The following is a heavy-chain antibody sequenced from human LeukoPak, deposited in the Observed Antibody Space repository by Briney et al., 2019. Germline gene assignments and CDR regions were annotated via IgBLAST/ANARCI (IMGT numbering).Heavy chain of an antibody. D-gene: IGHD6-19*01. CDR3: ARRDSSGWYVFDY. CDR2: INAGNGNT. J-gene: IGHJ4*02. V-gene: IGHV1-3*01. Sequence: ASVKVSCTASGYTFTSYAMHWVRQAPGQRLEWMGWINAGNGNTKYSQKFQGRVTINRDTSASTAYMELSSVRSEDTAVYYYARRDSSGWYVFDYWGQGTLVTVSS. CDR1: GYTFTSYA.